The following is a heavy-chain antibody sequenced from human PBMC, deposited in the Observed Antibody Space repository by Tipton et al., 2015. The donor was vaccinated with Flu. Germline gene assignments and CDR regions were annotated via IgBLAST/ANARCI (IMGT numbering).Heavy chain of an antibody. V-gene: IGHV3-74*01. D-gene: IGHD3-16*01. CDR1: GFTFSTYW. CDR3: ARDGISRPLGF. CDR2: INSDGSST. Sequence: SLRLSCAASGFTFSTYWMHWVRQAPGKGLVWVSRINSDGSSTNYADSVKGRFTISRDNAKNSLYLQMNSLRVEDTAVYYCARDGISRPLGFWGQGTLVTVSS. J-gene: IGHJ4*02.